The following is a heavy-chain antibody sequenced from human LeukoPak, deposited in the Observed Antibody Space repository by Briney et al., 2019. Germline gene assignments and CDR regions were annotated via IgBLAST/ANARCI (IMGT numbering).Heavy chain of an antibody. CDR1: GFTFSRYS. D-gene: IGHD2-15*01. CDR2: ITSSSSYI. V-gene: IGHV3-21*01. J-gene: IGHJ4*02. CDR3: ARDQTPFY. Sequence: GGSLRLSCAASGFTFSRYSMNWVRQAPGKGLEWVSSITSSSSYIYYADSVKGRFTISRDNAKNTLYLQMNSLRAEDTAVYYCARDQTPFYWGQGSLVTVSS.